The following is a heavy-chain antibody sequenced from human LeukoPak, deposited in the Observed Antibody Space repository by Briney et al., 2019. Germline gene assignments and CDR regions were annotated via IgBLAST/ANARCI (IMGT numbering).Heavy chain of an antibody. Sequence: PSETLSLTCAVYGGPFSGYYWSWIRQPPGKGLEWIGEINHSGSTNYNPSLKSRVTISVDTSKNQFSLKLSSVTAADTAVYYCARHGRYDFWSGYYTYFDYWGQGTLVTVSS. CDR1: GGPFSGYY. D-gene: IGHD3-3*01. CDR2: INHSGST. CDR3: ARHGRYDFWSGYYTYFDY. J-gene: IGHJ4*02. V-gene: IGHV4-34*01.